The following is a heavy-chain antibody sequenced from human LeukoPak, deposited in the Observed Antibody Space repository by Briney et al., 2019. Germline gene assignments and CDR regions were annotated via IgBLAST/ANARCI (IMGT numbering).Heavy chain of an antibody. J-gene: IGHJ4*02. CDR1: GGSISSYY. Sequence: PSETLSLTCTVSGGSISSYYWSWIRQPPGKGLEWIGYIYYSGSTNYNPSLKSRVTISVDTSKNQFSLKLSSVTAADTAVYYCARAGRDGYNLYWGQGTLVTVSS. V-gene: IGHV4-59*01. D-gene: IGHD5-24*01. CDR2: IYYSGST. CDR3: ARAGRDGYNLY.